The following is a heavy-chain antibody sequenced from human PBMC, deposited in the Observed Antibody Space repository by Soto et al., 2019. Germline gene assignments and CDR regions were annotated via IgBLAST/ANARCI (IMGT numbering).Heavy chain of an antibody. V-gene: IGHV1-3*01. CDR2: INAGNGNT. CDR3: ARDLYCSSTSCHVYGMDV. J-gene: IGHJ6*02. Sequence: ASVKVSCKASGYTFTSYAMHWVRQAPGQRLEWMGWINAGNGNTKYSQKFQGRVTITRDTSASTAYMELSSLRSEDTAVYYCARDLYCSSTSCHVYGMDVGGQGTTVTVSS. CDR1: GYTFTSYA. D-gene: IGHD2-2*01.